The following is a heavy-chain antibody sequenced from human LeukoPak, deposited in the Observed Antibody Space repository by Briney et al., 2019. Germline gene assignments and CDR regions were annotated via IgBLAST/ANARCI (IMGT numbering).Heavy chain of an antibody. V-gene: IGHV3-7*03. D-gene: IGHD2-2*02. CDR1: GFTFSSYW. CDR3: AKDSLVVVPAALRWPIDY. J-gene: IGHJ4*02. CDR2: IKQNGNEK. Sequence: PGGSLRLSCAASGFTFSSYWMSWVRQAPGRGLEWVATIKQNGNEKYYMDSVKGRFTISRDSAKNSLYLQMNSLRAEDTAVYYCAKDSLVVVPAALRWPIDYWGQGTLVTVSS.